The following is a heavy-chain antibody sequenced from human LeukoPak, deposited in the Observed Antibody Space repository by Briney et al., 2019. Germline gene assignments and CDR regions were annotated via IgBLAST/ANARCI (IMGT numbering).Heavy chain of an antibody. V-gene: IGHV4-39*07. CDR1: GGSISSNNYY. CDR3: ARDLPTSSGPL. J-gene: IGHJ4*02. CDR2: IYYSGST. Sequence: PSETLSLTCTVSGGSISSNNYYWGWVRQPPGKGLDLIGTIYYSGSTYYKPSLKSRVTISVDTSKNQLSLKLSSVTPADTAVYYCARDLPTSSGPLWGQGTLVTVSS. D-gene: IGHD6-19*01.